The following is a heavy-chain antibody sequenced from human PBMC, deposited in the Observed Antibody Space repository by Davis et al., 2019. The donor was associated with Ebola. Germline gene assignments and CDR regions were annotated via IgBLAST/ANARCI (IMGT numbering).Heavy chain of an antibody. Sequence: GESLKISCAASGFTFDDCSMHWVRQAPGKGLEWVSLISGDGGSTYYADSVKGRFTISRDNSKNSLYLQMNSLRTEDTAWYYCAKEGVWFGELLSAGLDYWGQGTLVTVSS. CDR2: ISGDGGST. J-gene: IGHJ4*02. CDR3: AKEGVWFGELLSAGLDY. V-gene: IGHV3-43*02. D-gene: IGHD3-10*01. CDR1: GFTFDDCS.